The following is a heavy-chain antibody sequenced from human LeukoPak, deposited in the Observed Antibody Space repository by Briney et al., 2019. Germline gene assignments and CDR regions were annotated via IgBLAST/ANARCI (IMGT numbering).Heavy chain of an antibody. J-gene: IGHJ4*02. Sequence: GGSLRLSCEASGFTFTTYSMTWVRQAPGKGLEWVSIISSGSSAIFSADALKGRFTISRDDAKNLLYLDMNSLRADDTALYYCAKALRRYCSVGNCYAVDYWGQGTLVTVSS. CDR1: GFTFTTYS. V-gene: IGHV3-21*01. CDR2: ISSGSSAI. CDR3: AKALRRYCSVGNCYAVDY. D-gene: IGHD2-15*01.